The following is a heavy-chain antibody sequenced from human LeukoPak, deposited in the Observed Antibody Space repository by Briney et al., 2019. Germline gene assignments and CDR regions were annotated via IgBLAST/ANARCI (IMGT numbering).Heavy chain of an antibody. Sequence: GGSLRLSCAASGFTFSSNHMSWVRQAPGKGLELVSGINGRGDSTYYTESVKDRFAISRDNSKNTLFLQLHNLRVEDTALYYCARDLHYYVAMDVWGQGTTVTVSS. D-gene: IGHD3-10*02. J-gene: IGHJ6*02. CDR3: ARDLHYYVAMDV. V-gene: IGHV3-23*01. CDR1: GFTFSSNH. CDR2: INGRGDST.